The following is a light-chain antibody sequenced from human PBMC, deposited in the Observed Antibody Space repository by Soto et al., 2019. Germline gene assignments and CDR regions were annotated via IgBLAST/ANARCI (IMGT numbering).Light chain of an antibody. CDR3: QQRSSWRT. V-gene: IGKV3-11*01. Sequence: EIVLTQSPATLSLSPGEGATLSCRASQSVSSYLAWYQQKPGQAPRLLIYDASNRATGIPARFSGSGSGTDFTLTISSLEPEDFAVYYCQQRSSWRTFGQGTKV. CDR2: DAS. J-gene: IGKJ1*01. CDR1: QSVSSY.